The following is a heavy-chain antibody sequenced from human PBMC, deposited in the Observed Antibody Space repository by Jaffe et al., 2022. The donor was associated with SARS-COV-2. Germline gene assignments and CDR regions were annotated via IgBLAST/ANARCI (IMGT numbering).Heavy chain of an antibody. CDR2: IGSGFGT. CDR3: AKDFPETSTSFYSDF. J-gene: IGHJ4*02. CDR1: GFTFSNYV. V-gene: IGHV3-23*04. D-gene: IGHD3-10*01. Sequence: EVQLVESGGDLVQPGGSLRLSCAASGFTFSNYVMTWVRQTPGKRLEWVSTIGSGFGTYYADSVRGRFTISRDNSKSTLWLQMNTLRAEDTAIYYCAKDFPETSTSFYSDFRGQGTLVTVSS.